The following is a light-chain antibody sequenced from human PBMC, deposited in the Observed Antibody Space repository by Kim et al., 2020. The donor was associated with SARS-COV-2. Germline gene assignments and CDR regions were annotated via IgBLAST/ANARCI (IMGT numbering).Light chain of an antibody. CDR3: SSYTTSSTWL. CDR1: SSDVGGYNY. J-gene: IGLJ3*02. Sequence: QSALTQPASVSGSPGQSLTISCTGTSSDVGGYNYVSWYQQHSRKAPKLMIYDVNKWPSGVSARFSGSKSGNTASLTISGLQAEDEADDYCSSYTTSSTWLFGGGTKLTVL. V-gene: IGLV2-14*01. CDR2: DVN.